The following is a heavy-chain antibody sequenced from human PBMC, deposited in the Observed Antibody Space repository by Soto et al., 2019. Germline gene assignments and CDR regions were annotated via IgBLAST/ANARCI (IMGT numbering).Heavy chain of an antibody. CDR1: GYTFIDYY. CDR2: INPTSGAT. J-gene: IGHJ4*02. CDR3: ARQHNDLWTDSPDFDY. V-gene: IGHV1-2*02. Sequence: QVQMVQSGAEVKKPGASVKVSCKGSGYTFIDYYLHWVRQAPGQGLEWMGWINPTSGATNSAQRFQGRVTLTRDASISTAYMELRSLRPDDTAVYYCARQHNDLWTDSPDFDYWGQGTLVTVSA. D-gene: IGHD3-9*01.